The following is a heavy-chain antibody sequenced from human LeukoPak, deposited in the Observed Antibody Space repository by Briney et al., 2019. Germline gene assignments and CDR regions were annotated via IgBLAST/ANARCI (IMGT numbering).Heavy chain of an antibody. CDR2: ISGSGGST. Sequence: GGSLRLSCGASGFTFSSYAMSWVRQAPGKGLEWVSAISGSGGSTYYADSVKGRFTISRDNSKNTLYLQMNSLRAEDTAVYYCAIVAYYYDSSDYYYFDYWGQGTLVTVSS. CDR3: AIVAYYYDSSDYYYFDY. D-gene: IGHD3-22*01. V-gene: IGHV3-23*01. CDR1: GFTFSSYA. J-gene: IGHJ4*02.